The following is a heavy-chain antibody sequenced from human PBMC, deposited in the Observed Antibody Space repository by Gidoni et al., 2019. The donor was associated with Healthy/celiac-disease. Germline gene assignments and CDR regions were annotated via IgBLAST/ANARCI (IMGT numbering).Heavy chain of an antibody. Sequence: EVERVESGGGLVQPGGSLRLSCAAPGCTFSSSWLSWCRRAPGKGLEWVANIKQDGSSKYSVDPVTVRCTISRDKAKNSLYLQMHSLRAEDTAVYYCASDTGPVGWWGDSGSYNYFDYWGQGTLVTVSS. CDR2: IKQDGSSK. CDR1: GCTFSSSW. CDR3: ASDTGPVGWWGDSGSYNYFDY. V-gene: IGHV3-7*03. D-gene: IGHD1-26*01. J-gene: IGHJ4*02.